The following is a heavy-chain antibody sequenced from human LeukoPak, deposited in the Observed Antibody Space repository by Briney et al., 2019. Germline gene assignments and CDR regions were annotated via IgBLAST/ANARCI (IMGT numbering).Heavy chain of an antibody. CDR2: IKQDGSEK. V-gene: IGHV3-7*03. J-gene: IGHJ6*02. D-gene: IGHD6-6*01. Sequence: GGSLRLSCAASGFTFSSYWMSWVRQAAGKGLEWVANIKQDGSEKYYVDSVKGRFTISRDNAKNSLYLQMNSLRAEDTAVYYCARETQYSSSSEYYYYYGMDVWGQGTTVTVSS. CDR3: ARETQYSSSSEYYYYYGMDV. CDR1: GFTFSSYW.